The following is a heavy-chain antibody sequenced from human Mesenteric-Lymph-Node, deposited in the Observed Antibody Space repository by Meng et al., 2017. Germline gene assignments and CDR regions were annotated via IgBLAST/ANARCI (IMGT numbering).Heavy chain of an antibody. CDR2: INHSGST. Sequence: SETLSLTCAVYGGSFSGYYWSWIRQPPGKGLEWIGEINHSGSTNYNLSLKSRVTISVDTSKNQFSLKLSSVTAADTAVYYCARKNDYYDSSYYYGVIDYWGQGTLVTVSS. V-gene: IGHV4-34*01. D-gene: IGHD3-22*01. J-gene: IGHJ4*02. CDR3: ARKNDYYDSSYYYGVIDY. CDR1: GGSFSGYY.